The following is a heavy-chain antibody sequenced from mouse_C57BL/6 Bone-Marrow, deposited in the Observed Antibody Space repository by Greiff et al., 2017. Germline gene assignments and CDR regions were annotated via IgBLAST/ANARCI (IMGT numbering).Heavy chain of an antibody. CDR2: ISSGSSTI. D-gene: IGHD6-1*01. J-gene: IGHJ1*03. Sequence: EVQVVESGGGLVKPGGSLKLSCAASGFTFSDSGMHWVRQAPEKGLEWVAYISSGSSTIYYADTVKGRFTISRDNAKNTLFLQMTSLRSEDTAMYYCARPLYFDVWGTGTTVTVSS. V-gene: IGHV5-17*01. CDR3: ARPLYFDV. CDR1: GFTFSDSG.